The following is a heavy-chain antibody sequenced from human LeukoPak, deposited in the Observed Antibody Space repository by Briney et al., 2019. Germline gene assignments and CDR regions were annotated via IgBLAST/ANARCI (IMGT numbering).Heavy chain of an antibody. J-gene: IGHJ5*02. CDR2: ISAYNGNT. CDR3: ARDSPAQIYCSGGSCYDGLGGINWFDP. Sequence: ASVKVSCKASGYTFTSYGISWVRQAPGQGLEWMGWISAYNGNTNYAQKLQGRVTMTTDTSTSTAYMELRSLRSDDTAVYYCARDSPAQIYCSGGSCYDGLGGINWFDPWGQGTLVTVSS. V-gene: IGHV1-18*01. D-gene: IGHD2-15*01. CDR1: GYTFTSYG.